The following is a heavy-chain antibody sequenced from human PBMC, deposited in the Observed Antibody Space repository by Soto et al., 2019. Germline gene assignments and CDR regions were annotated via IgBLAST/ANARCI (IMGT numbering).Heavy chain of an antibody. CDR3: ARAPKVSGSSQTRPDF. CDR2: ISQSGNT. CDR1: SGSFSGYY. J-gene: IGHJ4*02. Sequence: SETLSLTGSIYSGSFSGYYWSWIGQPPGKGLEWIGEISQSGNTNYSPSLKSRVSISIDTSKKQFSLNLASVSAADTAVYYCARAPKVSGSSQTRPDFWGQGTLVTVSS. V-gene: IGHV4-34*01. D-gene: IGHD6-6*01.